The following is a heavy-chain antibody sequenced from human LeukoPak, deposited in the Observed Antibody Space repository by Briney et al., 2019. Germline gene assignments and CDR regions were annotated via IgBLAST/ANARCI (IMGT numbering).Heavy chain of an antibody. J-gene: IGHJ6*02. V-gene: IGHV3-23*01. CDR1: GFTFSSYA. D-gene: IGHD1-1*01. CDR3: ARTQDGTGYYGMDV. CDR2: ISGSGGST. Sequence: GGSLRLSCAASGFTFSSYAMSWVRQAPGKGLEWVSAISGSGGSTYYADSVKGRFTISRDNSKNTLYLQMNSLRAEDTAVYYCARTQDGTGYYGMDVWGQGTTVTVSS.